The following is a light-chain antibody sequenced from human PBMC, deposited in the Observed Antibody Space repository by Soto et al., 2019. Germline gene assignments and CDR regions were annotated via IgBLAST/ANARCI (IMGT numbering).Light chain of an antibody. CDR1: SSDVGGYNY. CDR3: SSHASSSTPYV. Sequence: QSVLTQPASVSGSPGQSITISCTGTSSDVGGYNYVSWYQQHPGKAPKLMIYDVTNRPSGVSDRFSGSKSGNTASLTISGLQAEEEADYYCSSHASSSTPYVFGTGTKLTVL. J-gene: IGLJ1*01. V-gene: IGLV2-14*01. CDR2: DVT.